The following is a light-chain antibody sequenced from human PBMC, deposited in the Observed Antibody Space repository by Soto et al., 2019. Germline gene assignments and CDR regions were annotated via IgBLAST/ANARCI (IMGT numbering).Light chain of an antibody. CDR3: QHYGSSPQT. CDR2: GTS. V-gene: IGKV3-20*01. Sequence: IVLSLSPCTLSLSKGERATLSCRASHSVSSSYLAWYQQKPGQAPRLLIYGTSSRATGIPDRFSGSGSGIDFTLTISRLEPEDFAVYYCQHYGSSPQTFGQGTKVDI. CDR1: HSVSSSY. J-gene: IGKJ1*01.